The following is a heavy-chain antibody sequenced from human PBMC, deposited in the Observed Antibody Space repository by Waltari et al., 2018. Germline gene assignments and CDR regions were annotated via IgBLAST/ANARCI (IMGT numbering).Heavy chain of an antibody. J-gene: IGHJ4*02. D-gene: IGHD2-15*01. V-gene: IGHV4-34*01. CDR1: GGSFSGYY. CDR3: ARKVKGVVVADSHFDY. Sequence: QVQLQQWGAGLLKPSETLSLTCAVYGGSFSGYYWSWIRQPPGKGLEWIGEINHSRSTNYNPSLKSRVTISVDTSKNQFSLKLSSVTGADTAVYYCARKVKGVVVADSHFDYWGQGTLVTVSS. CDR2: INHSRST.